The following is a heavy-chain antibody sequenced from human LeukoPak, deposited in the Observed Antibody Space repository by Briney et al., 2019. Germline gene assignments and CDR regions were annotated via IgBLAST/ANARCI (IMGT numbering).Heavy chain of an antibody. J-gene: IGHJ3*02. D-gene: IGHD6-13*01. Sequence: GGSLRLSCAASGFTFSSYGMHWVRQAPGKGLEWVAFIRYDGSDKYYADSVKGRFTISRDNSKNTLYLQMNSLRAEDTAAYYCAKDLVTYSSSSRAFDIWGQGTMVTVSS. CDR1: GFTFSSYG. CDR2: IRYDGSDK. CDR3: AKDLVTYSSSSRAFDI. V-gene: IGHV3-30*02.